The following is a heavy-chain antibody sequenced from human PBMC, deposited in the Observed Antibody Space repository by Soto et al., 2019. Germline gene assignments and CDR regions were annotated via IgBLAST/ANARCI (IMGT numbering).Heavy chain of an antibody. Sequence: QVQLLQSGAEVKKPGSSVKVSCKASGASFSSFAFSWVRQAPGQGLEWMGVIIPIFDTINYAQKFQGRVTITADESTGTAYMELSSLTSEDTAVYYCASPLRWSAYYIAFEYWGQGTLVIVSS. CDR2: IIPIFDTI. V-gene: IGHV1-69*01. J-gene: IGHJ4*02. CDR1: GASFSSFA. CDR3: ASPLRWSAYYIAFEY. D-gene: IGHD3-3*01.